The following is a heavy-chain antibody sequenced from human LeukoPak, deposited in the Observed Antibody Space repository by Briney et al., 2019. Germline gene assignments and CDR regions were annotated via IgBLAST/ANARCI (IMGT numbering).Heavy chain of an antibody. CDR3: ARGPSYYDRSGYYYGFDY. V-gene: IGHV1-18*01. D-gene: IGHD3-22*01. J-gene: IGHJ4*02. CDR1: GYTFTRYG. CDR2: ISAYDGST. Sequence: ASVKVSCKASGYTFTRYGISWVRQAPGQGLEWTGWISAYDGSTNYAQKLQGRVTMTTDTSTSTAYMELRSLRSDDTAVFYCARGPSYYDRSGYYYGFDYWGQGTLVTVSS.